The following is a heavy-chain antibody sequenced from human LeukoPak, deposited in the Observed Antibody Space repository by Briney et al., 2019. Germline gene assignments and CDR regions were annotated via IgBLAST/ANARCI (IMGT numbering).Heavy chain of an antibody. Sequence: SVKVSCKASGGTFSSYAISWVRQPPGQGLEWMGGIIPIFGTANYAQKFQGRVTITTDESTSTAYMELSSLRSEDTAVYYCARAHYYDSSGYLIGDYWGQGTLVTVSS. J-gene: IGHJ4*02. CDR2: IIPIFGTA. CDR1: GGTFSSYA. CDR3: ARAHYYDSSGYLIGDY. V-gene: IGHV1-69*05. D-gene: IGHD3-22*01.